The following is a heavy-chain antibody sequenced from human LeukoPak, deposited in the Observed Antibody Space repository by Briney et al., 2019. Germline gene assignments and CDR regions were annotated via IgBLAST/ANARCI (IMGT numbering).Heavy chain of an antibody. D-gene: IGHD4-17*01. CDR1: GFTFSNSW. CDR3: SRLCGEVTIYDY. V-gene: IGHV3-7*01. J-gene: IGHJ4*02. CDR2: INQHGSQI. Sequence: GGSLRLSCAASGFTFSNSWMSWVRQAPGRGLEWVASINQHGSQIHYVDSVKGRFTISRDNAKNSLYLEMSSLRAEDTAEYYCSRLCGEVTIYDYWGQGTLVTVSS.